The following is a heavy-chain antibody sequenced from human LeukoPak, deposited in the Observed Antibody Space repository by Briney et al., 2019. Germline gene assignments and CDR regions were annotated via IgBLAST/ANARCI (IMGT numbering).Heavy chain of an antibody. V-gene: IGHV3-21*01. CDR2: ISSSSSYI. D-gene: IGHD1-26*01. J-gene: IGHJ6*02. Sequence: GGSLRLSCAASGFTFSSYSMNWVRQAPGKGLEWVSSISSSSSYIYYAASVKGRFTISRDNAKNSLYLQMNSLRAEDTAVYYCARDVSVGGSYGSYGMDVWGQGTTVTVSS. CDR1: GFTFSSYS. CDR3: ARDVSVGGSYGSYGMDV.